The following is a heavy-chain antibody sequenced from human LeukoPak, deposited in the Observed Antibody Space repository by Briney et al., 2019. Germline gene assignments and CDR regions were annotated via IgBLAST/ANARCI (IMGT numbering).Heavy chain of an antibody. CDR3: VKKVRNYYDLSGFWDAFDV. D-gene: IGHD3-22*01. Sequence: PGRSLRLSCAASGSTFSDHGMHWVRQAPGKGLEWVALISYDGNVKYYGDSVEGRFTISRDNFENTMYLQMNSLRVEDTAVYYCVKKVRNYYDLSGFWDAFDVWGQGTMVTVSS. CDR2: ISYDGNVK. V-gene: IGHV3-30*18. J-gene: IGHJ3*01. CDR1: GSTFSDHG.